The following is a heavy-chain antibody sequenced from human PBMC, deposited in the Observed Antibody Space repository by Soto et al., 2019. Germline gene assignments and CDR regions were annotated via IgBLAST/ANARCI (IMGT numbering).Heavy chain of an antibody. Sequence: QLQLQESGPGLVKPSETLSLTCIVSGGSITRNNHYWGWIRQSPGKGLEWIGSLLYSGSTNYNPSLKSRVTLSVETSKNQFSLKMSSVTAADTALYYCARLGSSGWYQGSYFDYWCQGTLVTVSS. D-gene: IGHD6-19*01. V-gene: IGHV4-39*01. CDR1: GGSITRNNHY. CDR2: LLYSGST. J-gene: IGHJ4*02. CDR3: ARLGSSGWYQGSYFDY.